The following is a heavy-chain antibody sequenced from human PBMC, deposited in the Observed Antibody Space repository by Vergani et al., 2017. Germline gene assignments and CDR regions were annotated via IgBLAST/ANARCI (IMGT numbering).Heavy chain of an antibody. D-gene: IGHD1-1*01. V-gene: IGHV3-48*01. CDR1: GFTFSSYS. CDR3: ARGPLSNTQPR. CDR2: ISSSSSTI. J-gene: IGHJ4*02. Sequence: EVQLVESGGDLVQPGRSLRLSCTASGFTFSSYSMNWVRQAPGKGLEWVSYISSSSSTIYYADSVKGRFTISRDNAKNSLYLQMNSLRAEDTAVYYCARGPLSNTQPRWGQGTLVTVSS.